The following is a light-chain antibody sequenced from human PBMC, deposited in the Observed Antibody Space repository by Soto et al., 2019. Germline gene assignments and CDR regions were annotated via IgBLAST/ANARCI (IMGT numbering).Light chain of an antibody. V-gene: IGKV3-20*01. Sequence: EFVLTQSPGTLSLSPGERATLSCRASQSVSSSFLAWYQQKPGQAPRILIYGASTRATGIPDRFSGSGSGTDFPLTISRLEPEDFAVYYFQQYGSSPPLTFGGGTKVEIK. J-gene: IGKJ4*01. CDR2: GAS. CDR1: QSVSSSF. CDR3: QQYGSSPPLT.